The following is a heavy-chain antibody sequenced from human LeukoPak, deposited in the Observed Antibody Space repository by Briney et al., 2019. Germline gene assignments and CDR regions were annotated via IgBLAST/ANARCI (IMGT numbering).Heavy chain of an antibody. CDR2: IYSGGSA. CDR1: GFTVSSYY. CDR3: ARDLGRGYSNY. V-gene: IGHV3-66*01. J-gene: IGHJ4*02. D-gene: IGHD3-16*01. Sequence: PGVSLRLSCAASGFTVSSYYMSWVRPAPGKGLDWVSVIYSGGSAYYADSVKGRFTISRDNSKNTLYLQINSLRAEDTAVYYCARDLGRGYSNYWGQGTLVT.